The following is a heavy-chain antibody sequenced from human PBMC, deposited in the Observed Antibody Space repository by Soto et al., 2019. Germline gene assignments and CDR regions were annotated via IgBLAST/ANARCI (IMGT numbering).Heavy chain of an antibody. J-gene: IGHJ6*02. V-gene: IGHV4-30-2*01. CDR2: IYHSGST. Sequence: QLQLQESGSGLGKPSQTLSLTCAVSGGSISSGGYSWSWIRQPPGKGLEWIGYIYHSGSTYYNPSLKSRVTISVDRSKNQFSLKLSSVTAADTAVYYCARGGLRYFDWLKKDYYYYGMDVWGQGTTVTVSS. CDR3: ARGGLRYFDWLKKDYYYYGMDV. D-gene: IGHD3-9*01. CDR1: GGSISSGGYS.